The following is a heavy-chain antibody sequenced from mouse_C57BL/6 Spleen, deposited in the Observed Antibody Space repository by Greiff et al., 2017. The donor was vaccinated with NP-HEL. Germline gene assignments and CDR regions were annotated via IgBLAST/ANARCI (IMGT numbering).Heavy chain of an antibody. CDR2: INPGSGGT. Sequence: QVQLQQSGAELVRPGTSVKVSCKASGYAFTNYLIEWVKQRPGQGLEWIGVINPGSGGTNYNEKFKGKATLTADKSSSTAYMQLSSLTSEDSAVFFCARRGTAQSIFDYWGQGTTLTVSS. D-gene: IGHD3-2*02. V-gene: IGHV1-54*01. J-gene: IGHJ2*01. CDR3: ARRGTAQSIFDY. CDR1: GYAFTNYL.